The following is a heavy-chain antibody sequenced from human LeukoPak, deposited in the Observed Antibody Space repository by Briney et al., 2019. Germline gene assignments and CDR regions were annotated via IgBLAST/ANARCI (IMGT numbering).Heavy chain of an antibody. J-gene: IGHJ4*02. Sequence: GGLRLSCAASGFTFSSYEMNWVRQASGKGLEWVSYISSSGSTIYYADSVKGRFTISRDNAKNSLYLQMNSLRAEDTAVYYCARDPTYYDILTGYPLYYFDYWGQGTLVTVSS. CDR2: ISSSGSTI. CDR1: GFTFSSYE. CDR3: ARDPTYYDILTGYPLYYFDY. D-gene: IGHD3-9*01. V-gene: IGHV3-48*03.